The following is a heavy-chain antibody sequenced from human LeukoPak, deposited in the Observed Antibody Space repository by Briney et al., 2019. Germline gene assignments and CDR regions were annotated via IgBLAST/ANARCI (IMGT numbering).Heavy chain of an antibody. V-gene: IGHV4-59*01. CDR1: GGSISSYH. J-gene: IGHJ6*03. D-gene: IGHD6-19*01. Sequence: SETLSLTCTVSGGSISSYHWSWIRQPPGKGLEWIGYIYYSGSTNYNPSLKSRVTISVDTSKNQFSLKLSSVTAADTAVYYCARTYSSGWYSSYYYYMDVWGKGTTVTVSS. CDR3: ARTYSSGWYSSYYYYMDV. CDR2: IYYSGST.